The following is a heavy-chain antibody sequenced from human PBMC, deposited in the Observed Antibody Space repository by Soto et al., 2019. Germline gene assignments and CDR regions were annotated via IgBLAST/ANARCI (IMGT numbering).Heavy chain of an antibody. Sequence: SETLSLTCAVSGGSISSGGYFWSWIRQPPGKGLEWIGYIYHSGSTYYNPSLKSRVTISVDRSKNQFSLKLSSVTAADTAVYYRLSVYVTAYDYWGQGTLVTVSS. V-gene: IGHV4-30-2*01. J-gene: IGHJ4*02. CDR3: LSVYVTAYDY. CDR1: GGSISSGGYF. CDR2: IYHSGST. D-gene: IGHD2-2*01.